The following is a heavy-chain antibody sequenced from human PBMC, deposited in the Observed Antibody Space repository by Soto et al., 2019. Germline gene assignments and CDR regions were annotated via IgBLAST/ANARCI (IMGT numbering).Heavy chain of an antibody. D-gene: IGHD3-10*01. CDR3: ARNAPVYYLGSGASAKDYYYYGMDV. J-gene: IGHJ6*02. CDR1: GGSFSGYY. Sequence: QVQLQQWGAGLLKPSETLSLTCAVYGGSFSGYYWTWIRQPPGKGLEWIGEVNHSGSTKYNPSLKSRVTILRYASKNQFSLRLTSVTAADTAVYYCARNAPVYYLGSGASAKDYYYYGMDVWGRGTTVTV. V-gene: IGHV4-34*01. CDR2: VNHSGST.